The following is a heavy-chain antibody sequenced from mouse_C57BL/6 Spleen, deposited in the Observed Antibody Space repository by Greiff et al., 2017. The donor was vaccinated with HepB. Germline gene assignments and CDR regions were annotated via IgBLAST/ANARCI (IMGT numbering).Heavy chain of an antibody. Sequence: VQLQQSGAELVKPGASVKLSCKASGYTFTSYWMHWVKQRPGQGLEWIGHINPGNGGTNYNEKFKSKATLTVDKSSSTAYMQLSSLTSEDSAVYYCARGGDCDYSRWFDYWGQGTTLTVSS. V-gene: IGHV1-53*01. D-gene: IGHD2-13*01. CDR1: GYTFTSYW. CDR2: INPGNGGT. J-gene: IGHJ2*01. CDR3: ARGGDCDYSRWFDY.